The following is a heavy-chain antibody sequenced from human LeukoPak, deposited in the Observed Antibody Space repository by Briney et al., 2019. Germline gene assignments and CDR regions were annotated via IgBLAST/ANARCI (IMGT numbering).Heavy chain of an antibody. CDR1: GFTFSSYA. J-gene: IGHJ4*02. V-gene: IGHV3-23*01. CDR3: AKDTYYYGSGSSTDY. Sequence: HPGGSLRLSCAASGFTFSSYAMSWVRQAPGKGLEWVSAISGSGGSTYYADSVKGRFTISRDNSKNTLYLQMNSLRAEDTAVYYCAKDTYYYGSGSSTDYWGQGTLVTVSS. CDR2: ISGSGGST. D-gene: IGHD3-10*01.